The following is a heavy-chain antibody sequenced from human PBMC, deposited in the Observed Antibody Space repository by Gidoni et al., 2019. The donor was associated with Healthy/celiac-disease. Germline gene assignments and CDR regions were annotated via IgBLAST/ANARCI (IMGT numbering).Heavy chain of an antibody. J-gene: IGHJ3*02. CDR3: ARGGLLLLNDAFDI. Sequence: QVQLVQSGAEVKKPGASVKVYCKASGYTFTSYDINWVRQATGQGLEWRVWMNPNSGNTGYAQKFQGRVTMTRNTSISTAYMELSSLRSEDTAVYYCARGGLLLLNDAFDIWGQGTMVTVSS. D-gene: IGHD2-8*01. V-gene: IGHV1-8*01. CDR1: GYTFTSYD. CDR2: MNPNSGNT.